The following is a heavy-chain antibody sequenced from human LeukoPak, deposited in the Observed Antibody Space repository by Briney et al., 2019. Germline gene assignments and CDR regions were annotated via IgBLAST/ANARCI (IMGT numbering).Heavy chain of an antibody. J-gene: IGHJ6*02. CDR3: ARGGRRMAAAGSVGGGGGGYYYYYGMDV. V-gene: IGHV1-18*01. Sequence: ASVKDSCKASGYTFTSYGISWVRQAPGQGLEWMGWISAYNGNTNYAQKLQGRVTMTTDTSTSTAYMELRSLSSEDRAVYYCARGGRRMAAAGSVGGGGGGYYYYYGMDVWGQGTTLTLFS. D-gene: IGHD6-13*01. CDR1: GYTFTSYG. CDR2: ISAYNGNT.